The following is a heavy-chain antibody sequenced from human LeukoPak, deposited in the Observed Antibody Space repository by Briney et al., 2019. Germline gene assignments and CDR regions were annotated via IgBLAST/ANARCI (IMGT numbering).Heavy chain of an antibody. Sequence: GGSLRLSCAASGFTFSSYWMSWVRQAPGKGLEWVANIKQDGSEKYYVDSVKGRFTISRDNVKNSLYLQMNSLRAEDTAVYYCAGSLWFGELARFDPWGQGTLVTVSS. V-gene: IGHV3-7*03. J-gene: IGHJ5*02. CDR2: IKQDGSEK. CDR3: AGSLWFGELARFDP. CDR1: GFTFSSYW. D-gene: IGHD3-10*01.